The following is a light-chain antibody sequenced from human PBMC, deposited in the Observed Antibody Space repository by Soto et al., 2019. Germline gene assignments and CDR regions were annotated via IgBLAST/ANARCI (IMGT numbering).Light chain of an antibody. V-gene: IGKV3-15*01. CDR1: QSINSE. J-gene: IGKJ2*01. Sequence: EIVMTQSPATLSLSPGERAALSCRASQSINSELAWYQQKPGQPPRLLIYGASTRATGVPARFTGSESGSEFTLTISTLQSEDFAVYYCQQGHNWPLTFGQGTRLAI. CDR2: GAS. CDR3: QQGHNWPLT.